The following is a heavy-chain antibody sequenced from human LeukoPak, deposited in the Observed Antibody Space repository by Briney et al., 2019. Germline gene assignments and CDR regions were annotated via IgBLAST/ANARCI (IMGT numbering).Heavy chain of an antibody. J-gene: IGHJ4*02. V-gene: IGHV3-30*02. CDR2: IRYDGSNK. Sequence: PGGSLRLSCAASGFTFSTYGMHWVRQAPGKGLEWVAFIRYDGSNKYYADSVKGRFTISRDNSKNTLYLQMNSLRAEDTAVYYCAKLAYSSSPSVDYWGQGTLVTVSS. D-gene: IGHD6-6*01. CDR3: AKLAYSSSPSVDY. CDR1: GFTFSTYG.